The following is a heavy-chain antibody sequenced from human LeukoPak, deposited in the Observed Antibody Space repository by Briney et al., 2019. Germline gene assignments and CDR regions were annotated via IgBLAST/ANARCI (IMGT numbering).Heavy chain of an antibody. CDR2: ISGSGGNT. CDR3: AKDSSGSYRHFDY. Sequence: GGSLRHSCAASAFTFSSYAMSWVRQAPGKGLEWVSAISGSGGNTYYADSVKGRFTISRDNSKNTLYLQMNSLRAEDTAVYYCAKDSSGSYRHFDYWGQGTLVTVSS. D-gene: IGHD3-10*01. J-gene: IGHJ4*02. V-gene: IGHV3-23*01. CDR1: AFTFSSYA.